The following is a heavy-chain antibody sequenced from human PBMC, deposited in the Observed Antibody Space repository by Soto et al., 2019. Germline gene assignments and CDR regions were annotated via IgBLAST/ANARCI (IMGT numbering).Heavy chain of an antibody. Sequence: QVQLVQSGAEVKKPGASVKVSCKASGYTFTSYYMHWVRQAPGQGLEWMGIINPSGGSTSYSQKFQGRVTMTRDTSTSTVYMELSSLRAEDTSVYYCARDLSTYCRDAFDIWGQGTMVTVSS. J-gene: IGHJ3*02. CDR1: GYTFTSYY. CDR3: ARDLSTYCRDAFDI. D-gene: IGHD1-26*01. CDR2: INPSGGST. V-gene: IGHV1-46*01.